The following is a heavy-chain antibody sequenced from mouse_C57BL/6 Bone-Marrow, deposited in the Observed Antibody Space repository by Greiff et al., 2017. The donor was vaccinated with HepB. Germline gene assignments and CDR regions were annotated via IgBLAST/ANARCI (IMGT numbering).Heavy chain of an antibody. CDR2: IDPENGDT. CDR1: GFNIKDDY. V-gene: IGHV14-4*01. D-gene: IGHD1-1*01. CDR3: TTAYGSSYYFDY. Sequence: EVMLVESGAELVRPGASVKLSCTASGFNIKDDYMHWVKQRPEQGLEWIGWIDPENGDTEYASKFQGKATITADTSSNTAYLQLSSLTSEDTAVYYCTTAYGSSYYFDYWGQGTTLTVSS. J-gene: IGHJ2*01.